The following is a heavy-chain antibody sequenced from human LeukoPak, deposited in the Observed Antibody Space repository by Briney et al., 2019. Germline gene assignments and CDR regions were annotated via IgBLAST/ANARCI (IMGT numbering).Heavy chain of an antibody. J-gene: IGHJ4*02. Sequence: SGGSLRLSCAASEFTFSNAWMSWVRQAPGKGLEWVGRIKSKTDGGTTDYAAPVKGRFTISRDDSKNTLYLQMNSLKTEDTAVYYCTTELDPIWFGELDYWGQGTLVTVSS. CDR2: IKSKTDGGTT. D-gene: IGHD3-10*01. CDR1: EFTFSNAW. CDR3: TTELDPIWFGELDY. V-gene: IGHV3-15*01.